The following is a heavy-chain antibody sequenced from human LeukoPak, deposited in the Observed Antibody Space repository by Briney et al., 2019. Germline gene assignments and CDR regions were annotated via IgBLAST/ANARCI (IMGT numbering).Heavy chain of an antibody. J-gene: IGHJ4*02. D-gene: IGHD3-9*01. CDR2: IRYDGNNK. V-gene: IGHV3-30*02. CDR3: AKGHHVLRYFDWGDDFDY. Sequence: GGSLRLSCAASGFSFDNYGMHWVRQAPGKGLEWVTFIRYDGNNKYYADSVKGRFTISRDNSKNILYLQMNSLRPEDTAVYYCAKGHHVLRYFDWGDDFDYWGQGTLVTVSS. CDR1: GFSFDNYG.